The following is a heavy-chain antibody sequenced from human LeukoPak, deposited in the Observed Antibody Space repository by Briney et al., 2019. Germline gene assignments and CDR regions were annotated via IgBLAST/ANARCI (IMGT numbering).Heavy chain of an antibody. CDR3: ARVRCTSTSCFRDY. CDR1: GFSFSNYG. D-gene: IGHD2-2*01. CDR2: ISSSSTTI. Sequence: GGSLRLYCAASGFSFSNYGLNWVRQAPGKGLEWVSYISSSSTTITYADSVKGRFTISRDNAKNSLYVQMSSLRAEDTAVYYCARVRCTSTSCFRDYWGQGTLVTVSS. J-gene: IGHJ4*02. V-gene: IGHV3-48*01.